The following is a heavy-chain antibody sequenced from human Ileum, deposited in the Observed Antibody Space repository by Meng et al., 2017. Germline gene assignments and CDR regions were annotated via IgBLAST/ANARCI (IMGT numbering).Heavy chain of an antibody. CDR3: ARVSSSWYRNWFDP. V-gene: IGHV1-69*13. CDR2: IITIFGTA. J-gene: IGHJ5*02. D-gene: IGHD6-13*01. Sequence: SVKVSCKASGGTFISYAIIWVRQAPGQGLEGMGGIITIFGTANYAQKFQGRVTITADESTSTAYMELSSLRSEDTAVYYCARVSSSWYRNWFDPWGQGTLVTVSS. CDR1: GGTFISYA.